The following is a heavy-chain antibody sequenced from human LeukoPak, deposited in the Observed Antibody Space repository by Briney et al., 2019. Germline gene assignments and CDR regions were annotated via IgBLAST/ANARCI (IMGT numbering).Heavy chain of an antibody. CDR3: ARDGMGGIKAFDM. CDR2: IKHDGSQK. D-gene: IGHD3-10*01. V-gene: IGHV3-7*05. Sequence: GGSLRLSCVASGFTFSTSWMSWARQAPGKGLEWVANIKHDGSQKYYVDSAKGRFTISRDNAKNSVYLQMNSLTAEDTAVYYCARDGMGGIKAFDMWGQGTMVTVSS. J-gene: IGHJ3*02. CDR1: GFTFSTSW.